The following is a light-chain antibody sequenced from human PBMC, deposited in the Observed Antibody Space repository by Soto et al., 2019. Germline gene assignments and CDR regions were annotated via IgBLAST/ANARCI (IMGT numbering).Light chain of an antibody. Sequence: EAALTQSPGTPSWSPGQSATLSCRSRQRVSSFSFPWYQQRPGQSPRVLIYSASDRATGIPDRMSGSGSGTDFSLTISRLEPEDSAVYYCQVYSDSVFTFGPGT. V-gene: IGKV3-20*01. J-gene: IGKJ3*01. CDR2: SAS. CDR1: QRVSSFS. CDR3: QVYSDSVFT.